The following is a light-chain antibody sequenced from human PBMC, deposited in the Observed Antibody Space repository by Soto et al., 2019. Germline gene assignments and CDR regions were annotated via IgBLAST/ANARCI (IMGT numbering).Light chain of an antibody. J-gene: IGKJ5*01. V-gene: IGKV1-9*01. CDR3: EQVNSFPST. Sequence: IQLTQSPSSLSASVGDRVTITCRASQGISSHLAWYQQKPGKAPTLLISAASTLQTGVPSRFSGGGFGTDFTLTLSSLQPEDFATYDCEQVNSFPSTFGQGTRLEIK. CDR2: AAS. CDR1: QGISSH.